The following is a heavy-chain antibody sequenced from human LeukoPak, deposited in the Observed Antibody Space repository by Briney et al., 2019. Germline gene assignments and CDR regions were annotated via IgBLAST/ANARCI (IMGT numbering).Heavy chain of an antibody. CDR1: GFTFSSYE. Sequence: GGSLRLSCAASGFTFSSYEMNWVRQAPGKGLEWVSYNSSSGSTIYYADSVKGRFTISRDNAKNSLYMQMNSLRAEDTAVYYCAELGITMIGGVWGKGTTVTISS. CDR3: AELGITMIGGV. CDR2: NSSSGSTI. J-gene: IGHJ6*04. V-gene: IGHV3-48*03. D-gene: IGHD3-10*02.